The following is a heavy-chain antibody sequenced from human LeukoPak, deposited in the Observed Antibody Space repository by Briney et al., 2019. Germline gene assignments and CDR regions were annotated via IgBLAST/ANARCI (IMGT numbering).Heavy chain of an antibody. D-gene: IGHD3-9*01. V-gene: IGHV4-39*01. J-gene: IGHJ4*02. Sequence: PSESLSLTCTVSGGSIISNSYYWGWLRQPPGKGLEWIGNICYSGTNYYNPSLKSRVTISVDMSKNQFSLKLSSVTAADTAMYYCPRGYYDVLTGHPKNFDYWGQGTLVTV. CDR2: ICYSGTN. CDR1: GGSIISNSYY. CDR3: PRGYYDVLTGHPKNFDY.